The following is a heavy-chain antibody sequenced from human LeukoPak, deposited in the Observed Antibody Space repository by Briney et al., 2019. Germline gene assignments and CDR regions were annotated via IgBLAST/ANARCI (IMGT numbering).Heavy chain of an antibody. Sequence: GGSLRLSCAASGFTFSSYSMNWVRQAPGKGLEWVSSISSSSSYIYYADSVKGRFTISRDNAKNSLYLQMNCLRAEDTAVYYCARSRVRGQNNAFDIWGQGTMVTVSS. CDR3: ARSRVRGQNNAFDI. J-gene: IGHJ3*02. V-gene: IGHV3-21*01. D-gene: IGHD3-10*01. CDR1: GFTFSSYS. CDR2: ISSSSSYI.